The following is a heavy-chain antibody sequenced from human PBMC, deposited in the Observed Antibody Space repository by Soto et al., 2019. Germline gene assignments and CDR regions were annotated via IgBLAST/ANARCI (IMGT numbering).Heavy chain of an antibody. CDR1: GYNFATDW. CDR2: IYPADSDT. V-gene: IGHV5-51*01. Sequence: ASLKISCKGCGYNFATDWIGWVRQMPGKGLEWMGIIYPADSDTRYSPSSQGQVTISADKSISTAYLQWSSLKASDTAMYYCARYWHSYSLNYYRGMDVWGQGTTVTGSS. D-gene: IGHD5-18*01. J-gene: IGHJ6*02. CDR3: ARYWHSYSLNYYRGMDV.